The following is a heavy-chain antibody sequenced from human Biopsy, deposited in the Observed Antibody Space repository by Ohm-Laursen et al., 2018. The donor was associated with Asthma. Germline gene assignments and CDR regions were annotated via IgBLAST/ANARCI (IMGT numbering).Heavy chain of an antibody. CDR3: ARAVDYSHYYGIDV. CDR1: GYTFNSAG. V-gene: IGHV1-18*01. J-gene: IGHJ6*02. D-gene: IGHD3-10*01. Sequence: ASVKVSCKSSGYTFNSAGITWVRQAPGQGLEWMGWISVYNGNTKVAQKLQDRVTMITDTSTSTAYMELRSLRSDDTTVYFCARAVDYSHYYGIDVWGQGTTVTVS. CDR2: ISVYNGNT.